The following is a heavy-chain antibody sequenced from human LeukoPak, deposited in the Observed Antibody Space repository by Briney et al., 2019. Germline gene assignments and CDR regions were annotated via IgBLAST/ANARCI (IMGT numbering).Heavy chain of an antibody. CDR3: TTDVAGYYYYGMDV. CDR2: IKSKTDGGTT. Sequence: GGSLRLSCAASGFTFSNAWMSWVRQAPGKGLEWVGRIKSKTDGGTTDYAAPVKGRFTISRDDSKNTLYLQMNSLKTEDTAVYYCTTDVAGYYYYGMDVWGQGTTVTVSS. CDR1: GFTFSNAW. D-gene: IGHD6-19*01. V-gene: IGHV3-15*01. J-gene: IGHJ6*02.